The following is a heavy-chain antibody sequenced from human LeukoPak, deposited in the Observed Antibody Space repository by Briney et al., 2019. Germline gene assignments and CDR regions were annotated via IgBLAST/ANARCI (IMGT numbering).Heavy chain of an antibody. Sequence: GGSLRLSCAAYGFTFSNYWMSWVRQASGKGLEWVANIKEDGSEKYYVDSVKGRFTISRDNAKNSLYLQMNSLRAEDTAIYYCASGRQLGYWGQGTLVTVSS. CDR2: IKEDGSEK. D-gene: IGHD6-6*01. V-gene: IGHV3-7*01. CDR1: GFTFSNYW. CDR3: ASGRQLGY. J-gene: IGHJ4*02.